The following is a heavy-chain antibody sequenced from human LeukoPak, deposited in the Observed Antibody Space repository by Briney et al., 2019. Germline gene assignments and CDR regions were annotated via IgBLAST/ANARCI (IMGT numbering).Heavy chain of an antibody. Sequence: GGTLRLSCAASGFTFSNYGMSWVRQAPGKGLEWVSDISGSASSTYYADSVKGRFTISRDNSKNTLYLQMNSLRAEDTAVYYCARDPSYSENLDYWGQGTLVTVSS. CDR1: GFTFSNYG. CDR3: ARDPSYSENLDY. CDR2: ISGSASST. J-gene: IGHJ4*02. V-gene: IGHV3-23*01. D-gene: IGHD1-26*01.